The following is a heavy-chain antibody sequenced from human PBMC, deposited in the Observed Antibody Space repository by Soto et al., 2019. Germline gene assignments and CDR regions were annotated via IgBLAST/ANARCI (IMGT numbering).Heavy chain of an antibody. Sequence: ASVKVSCKASGYTFTSYGISWVRQAPGQGLEWMGWISAYNGNTKYAQKLQGRVTMTTDTSTSTAYMELRSLRSDDTAVYYCARDVPLSTVTTVLNYYYYYGMDVWGQGTTVTVSS. CDR2: ISAYNGNT. CDR1: GYTFTSYG. J-gene: IGHJ6*02. V-gene: IGHV1-18*01. CDR3: ARDVPLSTVTTVLNYYYYYGMDV. D-gene: IGHD4-17*01.